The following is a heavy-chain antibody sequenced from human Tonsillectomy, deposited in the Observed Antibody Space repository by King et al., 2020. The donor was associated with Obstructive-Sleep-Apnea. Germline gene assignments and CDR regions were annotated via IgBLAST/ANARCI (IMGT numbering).Heavy chain of an antibody. CDR3: ARVGEAYYYGSGSYTFDY. Sequence: QLVQSGGGVVRPGGSLRLSCAASGFTFDDYGMSWVRQAPGKGLEWVSGINWNGGSPGYADFVKGRFTISRDNAKNSLYLQMNSLGAEDTALYHCARVGEAYYYGSGSYTFDYWGQGTLVTVSS. V-gene: IGHV3-20*01. J-gene: IGHJ4*02. CDR1: GFTFDDYG. D-gene: IGHD3-10*01. CDR2: INWNGGSP.